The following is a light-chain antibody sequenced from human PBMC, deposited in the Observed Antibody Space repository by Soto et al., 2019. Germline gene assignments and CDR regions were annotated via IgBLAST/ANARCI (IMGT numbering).Light chain of an antibody. Sequence: EIVMTQSPATLSVSPGERATLSCRASQSVGTYLAWYQQKPGQAPRLLIYGASTRAAGISPRFSGGGSGTEFTLTISSLQSEDFAVYYCQQYDTSPRTFGQGTKVEFK. CDR2: GAS. CDR3: QQYDTSPRT. J-gene: IGKJ1*01. V-gene: IGKV3-15*01. CDR1: QSVGTY.